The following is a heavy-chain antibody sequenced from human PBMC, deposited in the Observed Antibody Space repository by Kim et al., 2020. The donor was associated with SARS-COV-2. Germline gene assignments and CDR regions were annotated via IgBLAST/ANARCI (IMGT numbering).Heavy chain of an antibody. J-gene: IGHJ4*02. CDR3: AKARRGYSGPIDY. V-gene: IGHV3-30*18. CDR2: ISYDGSNK. CDR1: GFTFSSYG. Sequence: GGSLRLSCAASGFTFSSYGMHWVRQAPGKGLEWVAVISYDGSNKYYADSVKGRFTISRDNSKNTLYLQMNSLRAEDTAVYYCAKARRGYSGPIDYWGQGTLVTVSS. D-gene: IGHD5-12*01.